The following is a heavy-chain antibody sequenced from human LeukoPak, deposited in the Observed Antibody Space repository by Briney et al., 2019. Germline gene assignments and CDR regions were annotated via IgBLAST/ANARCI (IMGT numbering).Heavy chain of an antibody. D-gene: IGHD3-16*02. J-gene: IGHJ4*02. CDR3: ARDPVGSCRQFDC. V-gene: IGHV4-4*07. CDR1: GGSISSYY. Sequence: SETLSLTCTVSGGSISSYYWSWIRQPAGKGLEWIGRVYTSGSTNYNPSLKSRVTMSLDTSKNQFSLRLSSVTAADTAVYYCARDPVGSCRQFDCWGQGTLVTVSS. CDR2: VYTSGST.